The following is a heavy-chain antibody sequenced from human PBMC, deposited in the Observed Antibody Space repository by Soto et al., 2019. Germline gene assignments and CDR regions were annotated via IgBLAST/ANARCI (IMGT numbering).Heavy chain of an antibody. CDR3: ARTRVGVVPAPIWDWFDP. J-gene: IGHJ5*02. CDR2: IIAYNGNT. Sequence: WASVKVSCKASGGTFSSYAISWVRQAPGQGLEWMGWIIAYNGNTNYAQKFQGRVTMTTDKSTSTAYMELRSLRSDDTAVYYCARTRVGVVPAPIWDWFDPWGQGTLVTLSS. D-gene: IGHD2-2*01. V-gene: IGHV1-18*01. CDR1: GGTFSSYA.